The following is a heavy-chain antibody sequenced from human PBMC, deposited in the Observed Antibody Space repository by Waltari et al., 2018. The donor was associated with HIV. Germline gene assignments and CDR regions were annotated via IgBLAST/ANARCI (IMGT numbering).Heavy chain of an antibody. CDR2: INTRTGGT. D-gene: IGHD3-10*01. CDR1: GHTTVGYY. J-gene: IGHJ6*02. Sequence: ACESSGHTTVGYYFHWVRQAPGQGLEWMGWINTRTGGTNYAQKFQGRVNMARGTSLTTAHMELSSLRSDDTAVYYCATETYFGSGSYYRDAMDVWGQGTMVAVTS. V-gene: IGHV1-2*02. CDR3: ATETYFGSGSYYRDAMDV.